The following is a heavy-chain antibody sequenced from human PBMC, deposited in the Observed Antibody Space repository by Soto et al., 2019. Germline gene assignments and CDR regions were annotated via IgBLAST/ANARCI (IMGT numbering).Heavy chain of an antibody. J-gene: IGHJ6*02. V-gene: IGHV3-30*03. CDR2: ISNDGSNK. Sequence: GGSLRLSCAASGFSFSTYGMHWVRQAPGKGLEWVAFISNDGSNKYYADSVKGRFTISRDNSKNTLYLQMNSLRAEDTAVYYCARDLVWVRGVITDYYYYYGMDVWGQGTTVTVSS. D-gene: IGHD3-10*01. CDR3: ARDLVWVRGVITDYYYYYGMDV. CDR1: GFSFSTYG.